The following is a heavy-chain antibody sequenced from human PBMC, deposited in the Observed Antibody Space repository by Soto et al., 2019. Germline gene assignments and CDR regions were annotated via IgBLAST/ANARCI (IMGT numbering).Heavy chain of an antibody. J-gene: IGHJ4*02. Sequence: TLSLTCSVSGASISSRDYYWGWIRQTPGKGLEWIGNIDYNGVTYYNPSLKSRVTVSKDTSKDQFSLKVASVTAADTAIYYCGRVMIGTSRHTDSDYWGQGTQVTVSS. CDR2: IDYNGVT. CDR1: GASISSRDYY. D-gene: IGHD2-2*01. CDR3: GRVMIGTSRHTDSDY. V-gene: IGHV4-39*01.